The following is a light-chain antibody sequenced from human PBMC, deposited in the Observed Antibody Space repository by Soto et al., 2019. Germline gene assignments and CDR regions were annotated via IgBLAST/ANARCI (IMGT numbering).Light chain of an antibody. Sequence: QSVLTQPASVSGAPGQSVTIACTGTSSYIGAYIDFSWYQQHPGKAPTLMLSEVSRRPSGVPERFSGSKSGNTASLHVSGLQADDEAHYYCSSYAGSNNFVFGTGTKVTVL. CDR3: SSYAGSNNFV. V-gene: IGLV2-8*01. J-gene: IGLJ1*01. CDR1: SSYIGAYID. CDR2: EVS.